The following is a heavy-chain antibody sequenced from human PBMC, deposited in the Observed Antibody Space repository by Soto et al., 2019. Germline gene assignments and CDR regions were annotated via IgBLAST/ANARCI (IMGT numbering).Heavy chain of an antibody. CDR1: GGSISSSSYY. D-gene: IGHD3-16*02. Sequence: QLQLQESGPGLVKPSETLSLTCTVSGGSISSSSYYWGWIRQPPGKGLEWIGSIYYSGSTYYNPSLKSRVTISVDTSKNQFSLKLSSVTAADTAVYYCARHSKGMITFGGVIVWPLPLDYWGQGTLVTVSS. CDR3: ARHSKGMITFGGVIVWPLPLDY. V-gene: IGHV4-39*01. J-gene: IGHJ4*02. CDR2: IYYSGST.